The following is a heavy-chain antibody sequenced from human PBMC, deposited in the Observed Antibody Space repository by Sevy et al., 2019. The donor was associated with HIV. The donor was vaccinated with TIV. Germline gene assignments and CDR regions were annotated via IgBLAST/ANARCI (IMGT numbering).Heavy chain of an antibody. J-gene: IGHJ3*02. CDR1: GYTFTSYG. CDR3: ARDRPDVYCTNGVCYLHDAFDI. D-gene: IGHD2-8*01. V-gene: IGHV1-18*01. Sequence: ASVKVSCKASGYTFTSYGISWVRQAPGQGLEWMGWISAYNGNTNYAQKLQGRVTMTTDPSTRTAYMELRSLRSDDTAVYYCARDRPDVYCTNGVCYLHDAFDIWGQGTMVTVSS. CDR2: ISAYNGNT.